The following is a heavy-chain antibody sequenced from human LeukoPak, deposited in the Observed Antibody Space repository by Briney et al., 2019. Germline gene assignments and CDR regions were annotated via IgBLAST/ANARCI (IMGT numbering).Heavy chain of an antibody. V-gene: IGHV5-51*01. CDR2: IYPGDSDT. CDR3: ATPAYDILTGYIYHWGY. CDR1: GYSFTSYW. J-gene: IGHJ4*02. D-gene: IGHD3-9*01. Sequence: GESLEISCKGSGYSFTSYWIGWVRQMPGKGLEWMGIIYPGDSDTRYSPSFQGQVTISADKSISTAYLQWSSLKASDTAMYYCATPAYDILTGYIYHWGYWGQGTLVTVSS.